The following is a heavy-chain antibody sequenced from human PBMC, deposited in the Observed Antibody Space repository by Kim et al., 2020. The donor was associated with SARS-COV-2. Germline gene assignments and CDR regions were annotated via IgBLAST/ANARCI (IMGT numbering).Heavy chain of an antibody. Sequence: GGSLRLSCAASGFPFSSYAMSWVRQAPGKGLEWVSAISGSGGSTYYADSVKGRFTISRDNSKNTLYLQMNSLRAEDTAVYYCAKDSGSYSHYYGMDVWGQGTTVTVSS. CDR1: GFPFSSYA. J-gene: IGHJ6*02. CDR3: AKDSGSYSHYYGMDV. CDR2: ISGSGGST. V-gene: IGHV3-23*01. D-gene: IGHD1-26*01.